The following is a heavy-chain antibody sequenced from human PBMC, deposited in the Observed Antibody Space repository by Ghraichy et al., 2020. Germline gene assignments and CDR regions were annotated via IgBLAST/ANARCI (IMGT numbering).Heavy chain of an antibody. CDR1: GFTVSSNY. V-gene: IGHV3-53*01. D-gene: IGHD3-3*01. CDR2: IYSGGST. Sequence: GESLNISCAASGFTVSSNYMSWVRQAPGKGLEWVSVIYSGGSTYYADSVKGRFTISRDNSKNTLYLQMNSLRAEDTAVYYCAILYSDAFDIWGQGTMVTVSS. J-gene: IGHJ3*02. CDR3: AILYSDAFDI.